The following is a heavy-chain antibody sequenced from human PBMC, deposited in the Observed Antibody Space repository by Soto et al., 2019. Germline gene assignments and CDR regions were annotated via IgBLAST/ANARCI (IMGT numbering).Heavy chain of an antibody. V-gene: IGHV4-59*01. J-gene: IGHJ4*02. D-gene: IGHD2-21*02. CDR1: GGSISSYY. CDR3: ARTITTCGGDCPFDY. CDR2: IYYSGST. Sequence: PSETLSLTCTVSGGSISSYYWSWIRQPPGKGLEWIGYIYYSGSTNYNPSLKSRVTISVDTSKNQFSLKLSSVTAADTAVYYCARTITTCGGDCPFDYWGQGTPVTVSS.